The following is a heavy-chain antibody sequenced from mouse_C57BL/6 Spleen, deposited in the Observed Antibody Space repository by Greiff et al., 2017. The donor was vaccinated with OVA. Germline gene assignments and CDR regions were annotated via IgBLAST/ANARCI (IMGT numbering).Heavy chain of an antibody. V-gene: IGHV1-50*01. CDR2: IDPSDSYT. D-gene: IGHD3-2*02. J-gene: IGHJ3*01. CDR3: ARNGCTGASSGSWFAY. Sequence: QVQLQQPGAELVKPGASVKLSCKASGYTFTSYWMQWVKQRPGQGLEWIGEIDPSDSYTNYNQKFKGKATLTVDTSSSTAYMQLSSLTSEDSAVYYCARNGCTGASSGSWFAYWGQGTLVTVSA. CDR1: GYTFTSYW.